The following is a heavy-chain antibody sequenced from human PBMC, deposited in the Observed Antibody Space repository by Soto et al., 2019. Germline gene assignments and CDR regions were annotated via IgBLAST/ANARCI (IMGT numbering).Heavy chain of an antibody. D-gene: IGHD3-10*01. Sequence: QVQLQESGPGLVKPSQTLSLTCTVSGGSISSGGYYWSWIRQHPGKGLEWIGYIYYSGSTYYNPSLKSRVTISVDTSKDQFSLKLSSVTAADTAVYYCARVEMLWFGGDVPGGFDPWGQGTLVTVSS. CDR1: GGSISSGGYY. J-gene: IGHJ5*02. CDR3: ARVEMLWFGGDVPGGFDP. CDR2: IYYSGST. V-gene: IGHV4-31*03.